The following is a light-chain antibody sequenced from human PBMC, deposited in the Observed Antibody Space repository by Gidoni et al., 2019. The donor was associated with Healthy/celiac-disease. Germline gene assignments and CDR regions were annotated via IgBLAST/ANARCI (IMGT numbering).Light chain of an antibody. CDR1: SSNIGSNY. CDR2: RNN. V-gene: IGLV1-47*01. CDR3: AAWDDSLSGHVV. Sequence: QSVLTQPPSASGTPGQRVTIACSGSSSNIGSNYVYWYQQLPVTAPKLLISRNNQRPSGVPDRFSGSKSGTSASLAISGLRSADEADYYCAAWDDSLSGHVVFGGGTKLTVL. J-gene: IGLJ2*01.